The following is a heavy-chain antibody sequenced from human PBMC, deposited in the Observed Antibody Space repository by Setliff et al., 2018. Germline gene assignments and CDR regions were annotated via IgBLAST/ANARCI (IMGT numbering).Heavy chain of an antibody. Sequence: AASVKVSCKASGGTFRTDGFSWVRQAPGQGLEWMGRIIPVFRTANYAQKFRGRVTITADEAARTAYMELSTLRSEDTAVYYCARDTRDKYDSSGYYLSLDSWGQGSLVTVSS. CDR2: IIPVFRTA. D-gene: IGHD3-22*01. CDR3: ARDTRDKYDSSGYYLSLDS. J-gene: IGHJ4*02. V-gene: IGHV1-69*13. CDR1: GGTFRTDG.